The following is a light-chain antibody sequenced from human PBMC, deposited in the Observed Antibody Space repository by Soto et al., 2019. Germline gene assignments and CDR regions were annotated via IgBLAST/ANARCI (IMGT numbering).Light chain of an antibody. CDR1: HDISNY. CDR3: QKYNSAPWT. J-gene: IGKJ1*01. Sequence: DFQMTQSPASLSASVGDRVTITCRASHDISNYLVWYQQKPGKAPRLLIYTAATLQSGVPSRFSGSGSGTDFTLTISSLQPEGVATYYCQKYNSAPWTFGQGTKVEI. V-gene: IGKV1-27*01. CDR2: TAA.